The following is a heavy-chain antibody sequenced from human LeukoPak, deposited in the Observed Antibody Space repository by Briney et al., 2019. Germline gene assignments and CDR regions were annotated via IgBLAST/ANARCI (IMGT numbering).Heavy chain of an antibody. D-gene: IGHD3-22*01. V-gene: IGHV3-21*01. J-gene: IGHJ4*02. CDR1: GFAFSRYG. CDR3: ARDTRFYDSRGYYYFLDY. CDR2: ITGSSNHA. Sequence: AGGSLRLSCAASGFAFSRYGMTWVRQAPGKGLEWVSSITGSSNHAYYADSLKGRFTISRDNAKNSLYLQMNSLRVEDTAIYYCARDTRFYDSRGYYYFLDYWGQGTLVTVSS.